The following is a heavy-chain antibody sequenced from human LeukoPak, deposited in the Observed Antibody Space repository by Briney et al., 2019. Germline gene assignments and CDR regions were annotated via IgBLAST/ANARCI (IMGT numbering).Heavy chain of an antibody. CDR2: INPNSGGT. CDR3: ARDTAVAGTGDY. V-gene: IGHV1-2*02. D-gene: IGHD6-19*01. CDR1: GYTFTGYY. J-gene: IGHJ4*02. Sequence: ASVKVPCKASGYTFTGYYMHWVRQAPGQGLEWMGWINPNSGGTNYAQKFQGRVTMTRDTSISTAYMELSRLRSDDTAVYYCARDTAVAGTGDYWGQGTLVTVSS.